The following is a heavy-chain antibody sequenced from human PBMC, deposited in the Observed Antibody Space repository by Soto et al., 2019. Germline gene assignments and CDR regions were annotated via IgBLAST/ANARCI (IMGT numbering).Heavy chain of an antibody. Sequence: GGSLRLSCAASGFTFSGSAVHWVRQASGKGLEWVGRIRSKVNSYATTYAASVKGRFIISRDDSKNTAYLQMNSLKSDDTAVYYCTRHEAYCGGDCRKFDWFDPWRQGSLVTVSS. CDR1: GFTFSGSA. D-gene: IGHD2-21*02. CDR3: TRHEAYCGGDCRKFDWFDP. J-gene: IGHJ5*02. V-gene: IGHV3-73*01. CDR2: IRSKVNSYAT.